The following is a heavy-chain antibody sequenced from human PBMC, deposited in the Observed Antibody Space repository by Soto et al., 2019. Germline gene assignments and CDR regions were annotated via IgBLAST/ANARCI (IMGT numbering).Heavy chain of an antibody. CDR3: AKDRGGIAAAGTDY. CDR2: ISWNSGSI. V-gene: IGHV3-9*01. J-gene: IGHJ4*02. D-gene: IGHD6-13*01. Sequence: GGSLRLSCAASGFTFDDYAMHWVRQAPGKGLEWVSGISWNSGSIGYADSVKGRFTISRDNAKNSLYLQMNSLRAEDTALYYCAKDRGGIAAAGTDYWGQGTLVTVSS. CDR1: GFTFDDYA.